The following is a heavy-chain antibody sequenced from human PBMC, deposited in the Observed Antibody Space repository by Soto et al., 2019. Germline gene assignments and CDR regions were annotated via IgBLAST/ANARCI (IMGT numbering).Heavy chain of an antibody. CDR1: GYRLDGAW. V-gene: IGHV5-51*01. Sequence: GESLKISCKGAGYRLDGAWIGWVRQMPGKGLEWMGIIKPGGSDLRYSPSFRGQVTISADAAVNTAFLQWNSLKASDTAMYYCARQISYSCDFWGKGTLVTVSS. D-gene: IGHD4-4*01. CDR3: ARQISYSCDF. J-gene: IGHJ4*02. CDR2: IKPGGSDL.